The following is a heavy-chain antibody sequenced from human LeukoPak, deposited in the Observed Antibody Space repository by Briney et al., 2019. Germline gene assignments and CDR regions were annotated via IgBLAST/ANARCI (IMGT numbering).Heavy chain of an antibody. CDR1: LYSTTSNF. V-gene: IGHV4-4*02. CDR3: AREILGGFNPGAY. Sequence: SETLSLTCTVSLYSTTSNFWSWVRQPPGKGLEWIGEIHRSGSPNYNPSLQSRVTISIDRSRNQIVLELSSVTAADTAVYYCAREILGGFNPGAYWGQGTLVTVSS. D-gene: IGHD1-14*01. CDR2: IHRSGSP. J-gene: IGHJ4*02.